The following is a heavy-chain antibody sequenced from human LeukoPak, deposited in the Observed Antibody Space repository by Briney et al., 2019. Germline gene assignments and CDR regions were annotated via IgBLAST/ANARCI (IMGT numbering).Heavy chain of an antibody. CDR2: ISSSSSYI. CDR1: GFTFSSYG. Sequence: GGSLRLSCAASGFTFSSYGMHWVRQAPGKGLEWVSSISSSSSYIYYADSVKGRFTISRDNAKNSLYLQMNSLRAEDTAVYYCASSGRRYSSSWSALTDYWGQGTLVTVSS. CDR3: ASSGRRYSSSWSALTDY. J-gene: IGHJ4*02. D-gene: IGHD6-13*01. V-gene: IGHV3-21*01.